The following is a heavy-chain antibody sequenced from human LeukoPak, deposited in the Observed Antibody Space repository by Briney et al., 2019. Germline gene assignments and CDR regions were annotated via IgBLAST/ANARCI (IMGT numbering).Heavy chain of an antibody. D-gene: IGHD6-13*01. CDR3: ATDFARGYYFDY. CDR2: IIPILGIA. J-gene: IGHJ4*02. CDR1: GGTFSSYA. Sequence: ASVKVSCKASGGTFSSYAISWVRQAPGQGLEWMGRIIPILGIANYAQKFQGRVTITADKSTSTAYMELSSLRSEDTAVYYCATDFARGYYFDYWGQGTLVTVSS. V-gene: IGHV1-69*04.